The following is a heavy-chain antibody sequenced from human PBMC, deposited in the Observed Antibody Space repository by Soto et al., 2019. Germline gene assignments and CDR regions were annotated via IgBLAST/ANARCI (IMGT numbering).Heavy chain of an antibody. V-gene: IGHV1-2*04. CDR2: INPNSGGT. J-gene: IGHJ4*02. D-gene: IGHD3-22*01. CDR1: GYTFTGYY. CDR3: ARGPPIYYDSSGYYSYFAY. Sequence: DSVKVSCKASGYTFTGYYMHWVRQAPGQGLEWMGWINPNSGGTNYAQKFQGWVTMTRDTSISTAYMELSRLRSDDTAVYYCARGPPIYYDSSGYYSYFAYWGQGTLVTVSS.